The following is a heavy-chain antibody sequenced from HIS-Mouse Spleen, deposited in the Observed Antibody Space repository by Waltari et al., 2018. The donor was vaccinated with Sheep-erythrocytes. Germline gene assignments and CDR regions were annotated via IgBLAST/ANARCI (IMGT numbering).Heavy chain of an antibody. CDR3: AQTGATTPHFDY. V-gene: IGHV1-69*04. CDR2: SIPSLGLT. Sequence: QVQLVQSGAEVKKPGSSVKVSCKASGGTFSSYAISWVRQAPGQGREWMGRSIPSLGLTNYAQKFQGRVTMTADKSTSTAYMELSSLRSEDTAVYYCAQTGATTPHFDYWGQGTLVTVSS. D-gene: IGHD1-26*01. CDR1: GGTFSSYA. J-gene: IGHJ4*02.